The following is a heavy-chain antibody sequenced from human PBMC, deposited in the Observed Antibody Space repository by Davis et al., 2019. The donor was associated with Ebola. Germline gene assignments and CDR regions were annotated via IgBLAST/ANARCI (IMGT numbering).Heavy chain of an antibody. CDR1: GGSISSGDYY. D-gene: IGHD4-23*01. Sequence: SETLSLTCTVSGGSISSGDYYWSWIRQPPGKGLEWIGYSYYSGNTYYNPSLKSRVTISVDTSKNQFSLKMSSVTAADTAIYYCARFSATWGGGGYFDSWDRGTLVTVSS. CDR3: ARFSATWGGGGYFDS. CDR2: SYYSGNT. J-gene: IGHJ4*02. V-gene: IGHV4-30-4*01.